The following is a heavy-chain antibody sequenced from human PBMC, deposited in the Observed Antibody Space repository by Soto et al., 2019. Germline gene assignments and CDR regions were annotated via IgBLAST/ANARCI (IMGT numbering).Heavy chain of an antibody. Sequence: QVQLQESGPGLVKPSETLSLTCTVSGGSISSYYWSWIRQPPGKGLEWIGYIYYSGSTNYNPSLKSRVTIPVDTSKNQFSLKLSSVTAAYTAVYYCAGGYSSCDVDYWGQGTLVTVSS. CDR3: AGGYSSCDVDY. CDR1: GGSISSYY. D-gene: IGHD6-19*01. J-gene: IGHJ4*02. V-gene: IGHV4-59*08. CDR2: IYYSGST.